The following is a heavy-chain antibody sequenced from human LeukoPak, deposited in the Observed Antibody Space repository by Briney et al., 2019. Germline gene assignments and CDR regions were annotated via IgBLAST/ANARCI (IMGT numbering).Heavy chain of an antibody. D-gene: IGHD3-22*01. CDR3: ARVLYDSSGPYYYYGMDV. Sequence: SETLSLTCTVSGGSISSYYWSWIRQPPGKGLEWIGYIYYSGSTNYNPSLKSRVTISVDTSKNQFSLKLSSVTAADTAVYYCARVLYDSSGPYYYYGMDVWGQGTTVTVSS. CDR1: GGSISSYY. V-gene: IGHV4-59*01. CDR2: IYYSGST. J-gene: IGHJ6*02.